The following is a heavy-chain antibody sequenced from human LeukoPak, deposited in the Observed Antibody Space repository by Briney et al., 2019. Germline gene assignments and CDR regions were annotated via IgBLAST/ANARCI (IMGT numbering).Heavy chain of an antibody. Sequence: GRSLRLSCAASGFTFSSYGMHWVRQAPGKGLEWVAIIWYDGSKKYHADSVKGRFTISRDNSKNTLYLQMSSLRAEDTAVYYCARDHGYYPSSHLDYWGQGTLVTVSS. V-gene: IGHV3-33*01. CDR2: IWYDGSKK. CDR1: GFTFSSYG. D-gene: IGHD3-22*01. J-gene: IGHJ4*02. CDR3: ARDHGYYPSSHLDY.